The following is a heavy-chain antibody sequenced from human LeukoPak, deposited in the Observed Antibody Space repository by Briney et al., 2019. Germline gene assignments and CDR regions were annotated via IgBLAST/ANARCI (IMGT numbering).Heavy chain of an antibody. CDR3: AKSKSGYCDY. J-gene: IGHJ4*02. D-gene: IGHD3-3*01. V-gene: IGHV1-18*04. CDR1: GYTFTSYG. Sequence: ASVKVSCKASGYTFTSYGINWVRQAPGQGLEWMGWISGHNGHTNYVQKMQGRVTMTTDTSTNTAYMELRNLTSDDTVVYYCAKSKSGYCDYWGQGTLVTVSS. CDR2: ISGHNGHT.